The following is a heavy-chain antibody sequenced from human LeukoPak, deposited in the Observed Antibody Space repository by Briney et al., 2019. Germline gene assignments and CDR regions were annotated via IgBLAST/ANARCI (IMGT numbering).Heavy chain of an antibody. CDR2: MYSGGGT. Sequence: PGESLRLSCAASGFTVSSDYMNWVRQAPGKGLEWLSVMYSGGGTYYADSVKGRFTISRDNSENTLYLQMNNLTPEDTAVYYCARGTRPVVNYYYFYGLDVWGQGTTVTVSS. J-gene: IGHJ6*02. CDR1: GFTVSSDY. D-gene: IGHD2-21*01. CDR3: ARGTRPVVNYYYFYGLDV. V-gene: IGHV3-66*02.